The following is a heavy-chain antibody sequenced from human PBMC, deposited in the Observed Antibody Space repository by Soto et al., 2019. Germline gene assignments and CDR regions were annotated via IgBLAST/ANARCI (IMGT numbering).Heavy chain of an antibody. V-gene: IGHV1-46*01. Sequence: ASVKVSCKASGYTFSSYWIHWVRQAPGQGLEWMGIVNPSGGTTSYAQKFQGRVTMTSDTSTSTVYMDLSSLRSEDTAVYYCAMTHYHVSSGYYQPRKFDAFDVWGQGTMVTVSS. CDR2: VNPSGGTT. CDR3: AMTHYHVSSGYYQPRKFDAFDV. D-gene: IGHD3-22*01. CDR1: GYTFSSYW. J-gene: IGHJ3*01.